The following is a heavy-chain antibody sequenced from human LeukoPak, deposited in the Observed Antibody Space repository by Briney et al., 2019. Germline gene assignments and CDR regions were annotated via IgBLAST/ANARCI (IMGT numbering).Heavy chain of an antibody. V-gene: IGHV4-38-2*02. D-gene: IGHD3-3*01. CDR1: GYSISSGYY. CDR3: ARAIFGVVSYFDY. Sequence: PSETLSLTCTVSGYSISSGYYWGWIRQPPGKGLEWIGSIYHSGSTYYNPSLKSRVTISVDTSKNQFSLKLSSVTAADTAVYYCARAIFGVVSYFDYWGQGTLVTVSS. J-gene: IGHJ4*02. CDR2: IYHSGST.